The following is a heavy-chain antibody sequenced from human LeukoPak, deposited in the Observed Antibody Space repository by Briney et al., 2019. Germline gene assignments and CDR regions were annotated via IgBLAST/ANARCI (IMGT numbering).Heavy chain of an antibody. Sequence: PGGSLRLSCAASGLTFSSHWMHWVRQAPGKGLVWVSRITNDGSSTTYADSVKGRFTISRDNAKNSVYLQMNSLRAEDTAVYYCARWDDLLLIDYWGQGTLVTVSS. D-gene: IGHD3-9*01. V-gene: IGHV3-74*01. CDR2: ITNDGSST. CDR3: ARWDDLLLIDY. J-gene: IGHJ4*02. CDR1: GLTFSSHW.